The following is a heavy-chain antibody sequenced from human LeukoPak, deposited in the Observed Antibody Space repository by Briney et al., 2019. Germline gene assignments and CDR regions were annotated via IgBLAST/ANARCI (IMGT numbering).Heavy chain of an antibody. J-gene: IGHJ4*02. D-gene: IGHD3-22*01. V-gene: IGHV3-21*04. CDR1: GFTFSSYS. CDR3: ALPLGYDSSGYYFPPFGY. CDR2: ISSSSSYI. Sequence: PGGSLRLSCAASGFTFSSYSMNWVRQAPGKGLEWVSSISSSSSYIYYADSVKGRFTISRDNAKNSLYLQMNSLRAEDTAVYYCALPLGYDSSGYYFPPFGYWGQGTLVTVSS.